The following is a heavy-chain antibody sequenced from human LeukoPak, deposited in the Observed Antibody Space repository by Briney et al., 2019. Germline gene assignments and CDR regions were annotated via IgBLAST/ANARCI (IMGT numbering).Heavy chain of an antibody. V-gene: IGHV5-51*01. D-gene: IGHD2-2*01. CDR2: VYPGDSET. Sequence: PGESLKISCKGSGYTFSNYWIGWVRQMPGKGLEWMGIVYPGDSETRYSPSFQGHVTISADKSISTAYLQWSSLKASDTAIYYCARRPSCSISSCYDFDYWGQGTLVTVSS. J-gene: IGHJ4*02. CDR3: ARRPSCSISSCYDFDY. CDR1: GYTFSNYW.